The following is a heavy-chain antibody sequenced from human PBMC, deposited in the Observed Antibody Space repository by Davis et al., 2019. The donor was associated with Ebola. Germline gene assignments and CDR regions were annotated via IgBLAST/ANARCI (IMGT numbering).Heavy chain of an antibody. Sequence: PGGSLRLSCAASGFTFSRSWMHWVRQAPGKGLVWVSLINSDGSSPTYADSVKGRFTISRDNAKNSLYLQMNSLRAEDTAVYFCARVSYDFWSGFSWGQGTLVTVSS. CDR2: INSDGSSP. J-gene: IGHJ4*02. V-gene: IGHV3-74*01. D-gene: IGHD3-3*01. CDR1: GFTFSRSW. CDR3: ARVSYDFWSGFS.